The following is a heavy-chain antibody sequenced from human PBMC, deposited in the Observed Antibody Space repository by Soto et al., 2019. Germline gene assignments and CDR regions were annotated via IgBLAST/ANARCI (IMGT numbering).Heavy chain of an antibody. D-gene: IGHD3-10*01. V-gene: IGHV3-9*01. CDR3: ARGRSFSYDSTPPPMFDP. Sequence: GGSLRLSCAASGFIFDDYAMHWVRQAPGKGLEWVAVISGNSGSLGYADSVKGRFTISRQNAKNSVYLQMNSLRAGDTAFYYCARGRSFSYDSTPPPMFDPWGQGTLVTVSS. J-gene: IGHJ5*02. CDR1: GFIFDDYA. CDR2: ISGNSGSL.